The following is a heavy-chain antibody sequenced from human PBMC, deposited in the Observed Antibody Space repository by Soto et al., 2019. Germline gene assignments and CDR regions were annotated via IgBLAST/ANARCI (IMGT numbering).Heavy chain of an antibody. Sequence: SETLSLTCTVSGGSVSSGSYYWSWIRQPPGKGLEWIGYIYYSGSTNYNPSLKSRVTISVDTSKNQFSLKLSSVTAADTAVYYCASTNYYDSSGYVSNTPNFDYWGQGTLVTVSS. D-gene: IGHD3-22*01. CDR3: ASTNYYDSSGYVSNTPNFDY. J-gene: IGHJ4*02. V-gene: IGHV4-61*01. CDR1: GGSVSSGSYY. CDR2: IYYSGST.